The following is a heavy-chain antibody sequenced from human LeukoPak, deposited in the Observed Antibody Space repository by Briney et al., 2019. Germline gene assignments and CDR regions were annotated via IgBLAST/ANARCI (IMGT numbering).Heavy chain of an antibody. V-gene: IGHV3-11*05. D-gene: IGHD2-21*01. Sequence: PGGSLRLSCAASGFTFSDYYMSWIRRAPGKGLEWVSYLSSSSTYTNYADSVKGRFTISRDNAKNSLYLQMNRLRAEDTAVYYCARERGDNYYFGMDVWGQGTTVTVSS. CDR3: ARERGDNYYFGMDV. CDR1: GFTFSDYY. J-gene: IGHJ6*02. CDR2: LSSSSTYT.